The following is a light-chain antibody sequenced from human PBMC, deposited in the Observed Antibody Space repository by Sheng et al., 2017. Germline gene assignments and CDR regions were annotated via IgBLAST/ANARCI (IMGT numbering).Light chain of an antibody. CDR1: QSVTKNY. J-gene: IGKJ1*01. CDR3: QRYDNSPRT. CDR2: GAS. V-gene: IGKV3-20*01. Sequence: EIVLTQSPGTLSLSPGERATLSCRASQSVTKNYLAWYQQKPGQAPRLVIFGASSRATAIPDRFSGSGSGTDFTLTISRLEPEDFAVYYCQRYDNSPRTFGQGTRVEIK.